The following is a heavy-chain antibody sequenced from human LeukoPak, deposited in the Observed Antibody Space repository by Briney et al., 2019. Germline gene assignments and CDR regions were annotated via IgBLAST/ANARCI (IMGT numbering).Heavy chain of an antibody. Sequence: PGGSLRLSCAASGFTLSNYAMSWVRQAPGKGLEWVSGISGTSGTINYAAPVKGRFTISRDNSKNTLYLQMNSLRVDDMAVYYCAKRLGDPRAFDYWGQGTLVTVS. J-gene: IGHJ4*02. CDR1: GFTLSNYA. CDR3: AKRLGDPRAFDY. CDR2: ISGTSGTI. D-gene: IGHD2-21*02. V-gene: IGHV3-23*01.